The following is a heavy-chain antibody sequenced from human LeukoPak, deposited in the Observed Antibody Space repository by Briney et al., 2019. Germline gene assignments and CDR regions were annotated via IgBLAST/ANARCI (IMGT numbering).Heavy chain of an antibody. V-gene: IGHV3-21*01. CDR3: ARASDYREFAL. Sequence: GGSLRLSCAASGFTFSSYSMNWVRQAPGKRLEWVSSISSSSSYIYYADSVKGRFTVSRDNAKNSLYLQMNSLRAEDTAVYYCARASDYREFALWGQGTLVTVSS. D-gene: IGHD4-11*01. CDR2: ISSSSSYI. CDR1: GFTFSSYS. J-gene: IGHJ4*02.